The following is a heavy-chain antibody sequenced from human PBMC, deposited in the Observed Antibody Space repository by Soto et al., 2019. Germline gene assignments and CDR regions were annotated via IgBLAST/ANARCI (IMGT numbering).Heavy chain of an antibody. CDR3: ARYILLLYYFDY. CDR1: GFTFSSYA. CDR2: ISGSGGST. D-gene: IGHD3-10*01. Sequence: PGGSLRLSCAASGFTFSSYAMSWVRQAPGKGLEWVSAISGSGGSTYYADSVKGRFTISRDNSKNTLYLQMNSLRAEDTAVYYCARYILLLYYFDYWGQGTLVTVSS. V-gene: IGHV3-23*01. J-gene: IGHJ4*02.